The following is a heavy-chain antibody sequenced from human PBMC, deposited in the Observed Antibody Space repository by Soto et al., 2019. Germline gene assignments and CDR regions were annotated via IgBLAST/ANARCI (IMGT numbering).Heavy chain of an antibody. CDR3: AKDSMSYNRIYAPFDI. J-gene: IGHJ3*02. D-gene: IGHD1-1*01. CDR2: IGGDGGST. V-gene: IGHV3-23*01. CDR1: GFTFSNYA. Sequence: EAQLLESGGGLVRPGGSLRLSCTASGFTFSNYAMSWGRQAPGKGLEWVSVIGGDGGSTYYADSVKGRFTVSRDNSKNTLYLQMDSLRADDTAVYYCAKDSMSYNRIYAPFDIWGQGTMVTVSS.